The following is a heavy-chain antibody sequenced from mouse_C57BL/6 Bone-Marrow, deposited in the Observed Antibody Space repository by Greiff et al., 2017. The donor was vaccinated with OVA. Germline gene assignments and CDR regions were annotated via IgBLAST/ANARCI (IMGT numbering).Heavy chain of an antibody. CDR1: GFSINSDCY. CDR3: AGSYDYAWFAY. Sequence: EVKVEESGPSLVRPSQTLSLTCTVTGFSINSDCYWIWIRQFPGNKLEYIGYTFYSGITYYNPSLESRTYITRDTSKNQFSLKLSSVTTEDTATYYCAGSYDYAWFAYWGQGTLVTVSA. V-gene: IGHV3-3*01. D-gene: IGHD2-4*01. CDR2: TFYSGIT. J-gene: IGHJ3*01.